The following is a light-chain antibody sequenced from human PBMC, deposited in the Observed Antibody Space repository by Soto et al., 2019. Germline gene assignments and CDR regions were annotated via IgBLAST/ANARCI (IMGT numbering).Light chain of an antibody. CDR2: AAS. CDR3: QHHNDWRWT. J-gene: IGKJ1*01. CDR1: QSISSK. Sequence: EIVMTQSPATLSVSPGEGATLSCRASQSISSKLAWYRQKPGQAPRLRIYAASTSATGVPARFSGSGSGTEFTLPLSSLQSEDLAVYYCQHHNDWRWTFGQGTKVEIK. V-gene: IGKV3-15*01.